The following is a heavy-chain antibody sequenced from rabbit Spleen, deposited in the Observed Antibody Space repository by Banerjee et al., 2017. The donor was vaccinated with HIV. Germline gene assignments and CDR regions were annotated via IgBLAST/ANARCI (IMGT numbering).Heavy chain of an antibody. CDR3: ARGSSNVGWDYAL. CDR2: IYTGSGST. Sequence: QEQLEESGGGLVQPEGSLTLTCKASGFTFSSYWMCWVRQAPGKGLEWIGCIYTGSGSTWYASWVNGRFTISRSTSLNTVDLKMTSLTAADTATYFCARGSSNVGWDYALWGPGTLVTVS. J-gene: IGHJ6*01. D-gene: IGHD1-1*01. CDR1: GFTFSSYW. V-gene: IGHV1S43*01.